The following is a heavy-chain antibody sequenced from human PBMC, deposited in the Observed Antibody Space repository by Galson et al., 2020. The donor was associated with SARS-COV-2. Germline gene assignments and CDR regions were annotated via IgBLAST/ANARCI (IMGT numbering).Heavy chain of an antibody. CDR1: GGSISSYY. V-gene: IGHV4-59*01. CDR3: ARGDVEMATINYYYYYMDG. CDR2: IYYSGST. D-gene: IGHD5-12*01. Sequence: SETLSLTCTVSGGSISSYYWRWIRQPPGKGLEWIGYIYYSGSTNYNPSLKSRVTISVDTSKNQFSLKLSSVTAADTAVYYCARGDVEMATINYYYYYMDGWGKGTTVTVSS. J-gene: IGHJ6*03.